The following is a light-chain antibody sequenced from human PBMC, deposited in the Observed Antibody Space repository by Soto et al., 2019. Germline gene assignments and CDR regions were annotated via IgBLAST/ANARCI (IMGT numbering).Light chain of an antibody. CDR2: GTS. Sequence: QSALTQPPSVSGAPGQRVTISCTGSSSNIGAGYDVHWYQQLPGTAPKLLIYGTSNRPSGGPDRFSGSKSGTSASLAITGLQAEDEADYYCQSYDSSLSAWVFGGVTKVTVL. CDR1: SSNIGAGYD. CDR3: QSYDSSLSAWV. J-gene: IGLJ3*02. V-gene: IGLV1-40*01.